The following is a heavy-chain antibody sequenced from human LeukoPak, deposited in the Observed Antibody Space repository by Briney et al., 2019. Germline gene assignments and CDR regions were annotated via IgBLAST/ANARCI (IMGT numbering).Heavy chain of an antibody. V-gene: IGHV4-34*01. Sequence: KPSQTLPLTCVVAGESLSGYYCTWIRQHPGMWLEWMGETSDNATTNSNSSLERRITISADTSKSQVTLQMTSLTAAAPAISYRARRHYGLFESWGQGTLVTVSS. CDR2: TSDNATT. J-gene: IGHJ4*02. D-gene: IGHD3-10*01. CDR3: ARRHYGLFES. CDR1: GESLSGYY.